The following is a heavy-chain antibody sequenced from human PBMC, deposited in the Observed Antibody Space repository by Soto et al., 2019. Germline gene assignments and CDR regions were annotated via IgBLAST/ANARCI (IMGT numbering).Heavy chain of an antibody. Sequence: GGSLRLSCAASGFTFSSYAMSWVRQAPGKGLEWVSAISGSGGSTYYADSVKGRFTISRDNSKNTLYLQMNSLRAEDTAVYYCAKMLVPAAIPYYYYYGMDVWGQGTTVTVSS. D-gene: IGHD2-2*02. CDR1: GFTFSSYA. CDR3: AKMLVPAAIPYYYYYGMDV. CDR2: ISGSGGST. V-gene: IGHV3-23*01. J-gene: IGHJ6*02.